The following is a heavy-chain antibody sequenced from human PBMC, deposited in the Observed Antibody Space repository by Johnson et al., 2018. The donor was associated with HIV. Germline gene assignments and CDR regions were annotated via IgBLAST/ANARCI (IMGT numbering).Heavy chain of an antibody. Sequence: QMLLVESGGGLVKPGGSLRLSCAASGFTFRDYYMSWIRQAPGKGLEWVSYISSSGSTIYYADSVKGRFTISRDNAKNSLYLQMNSLRAEDTAVYYCARDLRDIVVPDAFDIWGQGTMVTVSS. V-gene: IGHV3-11*04. CDR3: ARDLRDIVVPDAFDI. D-gene: IGHD5-12*01. CDR1: GFTFRDYY. J-gene: IGHJ3*02. CDR2: ISSSGSTI.